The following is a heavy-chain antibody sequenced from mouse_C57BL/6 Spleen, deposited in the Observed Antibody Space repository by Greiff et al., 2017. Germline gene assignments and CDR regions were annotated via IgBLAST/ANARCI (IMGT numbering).Heavy chain of an antibody. CDR3: TRGDYSMDY. V-gene: IGHV1-15*01. CDR1: GYTFTDYE. Sequence: QVQLQQSGAELVRPGASVTMSCKASGYTFTDYEMHWVKQTPVHGLEWIGAIDPETGGTAYNQKFKGKAILTADKSSSTAYMELRSLTSEDSAVYYCTRGDYSMDYWGKGTSVTVSS. J-gene: IGHJ4*01. CDR2: IDPETGGT.